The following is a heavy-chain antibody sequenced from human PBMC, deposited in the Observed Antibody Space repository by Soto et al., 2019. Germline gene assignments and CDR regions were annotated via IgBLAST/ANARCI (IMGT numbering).Heavy chain of an antibody. CDR1: GYTFTSYD. CDR2: MNPNSGNA. D-gene: IGHD6-6*01. Sequence: ASVKVSCKASGYTFTSYDINWVRQATGQGLEWMGWMNPNSGNAGYAQKFQGRVTMTRNTSISTAYMELSSLRSEDTAVYYCARQIEARMFPMSGPWGQGTLVTVSS. J-gene: IGHJ4*02. V-gene: IGHV1-8*01. CDR3: ARQIEARMFPMSGP.